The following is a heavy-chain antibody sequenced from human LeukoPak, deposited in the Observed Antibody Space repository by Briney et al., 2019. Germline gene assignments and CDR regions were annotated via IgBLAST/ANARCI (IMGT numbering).Heavy chain of an antibody. J-gene: IGHJ4*02. CDR2: INTDGSGT. V-gene: IGHV3-74*01. Sequence: GGSLRLSCAASGFTFSSYWMHWVRQVPGKGLVWVSRINTDGSGTNYVDSVKGRFTMSRDNAKNTLYLHMNSLRVEDTAVYYCATWSWMDFLSWGQGALVTVSS. CDR3: ATWSWMDFLS. CDR1: GFTFSSYW. D-gene: IGHD3/OR15-3a*01.